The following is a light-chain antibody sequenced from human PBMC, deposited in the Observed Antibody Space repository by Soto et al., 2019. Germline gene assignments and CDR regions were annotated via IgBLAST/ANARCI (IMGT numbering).Light chain of an antibody. J-gene: IGLJ3*02. CDR1: SSNIGAGYD. CDR2: GNS. V-gene: IGLV1-40*01. CDR3: QYYDSSLSGWV. Sequence: QSVLTQPPSVSGAPGQRVTISCTGSSSNIGAGYDVHWYHQLPGTAPKLLIYGNSNRPSGVPDRFSGSKSGTSASLAITGLRAEDEADYYCQYYDSSLSGWVFGGGTKLTVL.